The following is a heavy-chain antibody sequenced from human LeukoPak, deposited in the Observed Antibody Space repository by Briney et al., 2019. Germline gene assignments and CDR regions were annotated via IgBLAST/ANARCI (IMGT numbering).Heavy chain of an antibody. Sequence: GGSLRLSCAASGFSLRSYAMSWVRQAPGKGLEWVSAISGSGGSTYYADSVKGRFTISRDNSKNTLYLQMNSLGAEDTAVYHCAKGRLMGAIVDFDYWGQGTLVTVSS. CDR2: ISGSGGST. J-gene: IGHJ4*02. V-gene: IGHV3-23*01. CDR3: AKGRLMGAIVDFDY. CDR1: GFSLRSYA. D-gene: IGHD3-16*02.